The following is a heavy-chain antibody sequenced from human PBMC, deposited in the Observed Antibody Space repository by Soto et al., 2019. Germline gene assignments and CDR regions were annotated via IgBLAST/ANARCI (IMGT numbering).Heavy chain of an antibody. CDR3: ARDSNSYYDILTGYYFQH. Sequence: GGSLRLSCAASGFTFSSYAMHWVRQAPGKGLEWVAVISYDGSNKYYADSVKGRFTISRDNAKNSLYLQMNSLRAEDTAVYYCARDSNSYYDILTGYYFQHWGQGTLVTVSS. V-gene: IGHV3-30-3*01. CDR2: ISYDGSNK. D-gene: IGHD3-9*01. CDR1: GFTFSSYA. J-gene: IGHJ1*01.